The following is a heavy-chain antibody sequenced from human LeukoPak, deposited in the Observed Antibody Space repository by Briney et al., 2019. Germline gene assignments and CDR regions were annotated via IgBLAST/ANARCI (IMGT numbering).Heavy chain of an antibody. CDR2: IYPGDSDT. Sequence: GESLKISCKGSGYSFTSYWIGWVRQMPGKGLEWMGIIYPGDSDTRYSPSFQGQVTISADKSISTAYLQWSSLKASGTAMYYCARRRGYYDSSGYPFDIWGQGTMVTVSS. D-gene: IGHD3-22*01. CDR3: ARRRGYYDSSGYPFDI. J-gene: IGHJ3*02. V-gene: IGHV5-51*01. CDR1: GYSFTSYW.